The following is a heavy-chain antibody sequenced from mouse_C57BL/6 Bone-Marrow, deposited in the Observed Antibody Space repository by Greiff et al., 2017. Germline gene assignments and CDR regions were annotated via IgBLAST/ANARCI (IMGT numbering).Heavy chain of an antibody. V-gene: IGHV1-64*01. CDR2: IHPNSGST. D-gene: IGHD1-1*01. Sequence: QVQLQQPGAELVKPGASVKLSCKASGYTFTSYWMHWVKQRPGQGLEWIGMIHPNSGSTNYNEKFKSKATLTVDKSSSTAYMQLSSLTSEDSAVYYCARDTTVARFAYWGQGTLVTVSA. CDR3: ARDTTVARFAY. CDR1: GYTFTSYW. J-gene: IGHJ3*01.